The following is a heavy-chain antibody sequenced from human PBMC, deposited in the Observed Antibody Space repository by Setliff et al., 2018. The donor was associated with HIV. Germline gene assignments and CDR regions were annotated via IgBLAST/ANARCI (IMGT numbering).Heavy chain of an antibody. CDR3: ARGDRWFGEHYFDY. Sequence: SETLSLTCTVSGASISSGGYYWSWIRQHPGKGLEWIGYIYYSGSTYYNPSLKSRVSMSVDTSENQFSLKLSSATAADTAVYYCARGDRWFGEHYFDYWGQGTLVTVSS. V-gene: IGHV4-31*03. CDR2: IYYSGST. D-gene: IGHD3-10*01. CDR1: GASISSGGYY. J-gene: IGHJ4*02.